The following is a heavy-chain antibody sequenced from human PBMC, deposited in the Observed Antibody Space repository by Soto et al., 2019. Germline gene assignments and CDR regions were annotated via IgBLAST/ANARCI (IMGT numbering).Heavy chain of an antibody. J-gene: IGHJ4*02. CDR1: GFTFGIYA. CDR2: ISAAGRRP. V-gene: IGHV3-23*01. Sequence: FLRLSCAASGFTFGIYAMTWVRQAPGKGLEWVSSISAAGRRPYYADSVKGRFAISRDNSKNTLFLQMNSLRAEDTAVYYCARGGQLTPYYYFDSWGQGTLVTVSS. CDR3: ARGGQLTPYYYFDS. D-gene: IGHD1-26*01.